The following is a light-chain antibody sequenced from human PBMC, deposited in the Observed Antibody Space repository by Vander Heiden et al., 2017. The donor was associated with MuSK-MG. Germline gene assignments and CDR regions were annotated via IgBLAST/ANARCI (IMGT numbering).Light chain of an antibody. Sequence: VSPHPPGTVSLSPGERATVSCRASQSVSSSYLAWYQQKPGQAPRLLIYGASSRATGIPDRFSGSGSRTGFTLTISRLEPEDYAVYYCQQYGSSPPITFGQGTRLEIK. CDR2: GAS. J-gene: IGKJ5*01. CDR1: QSVSSSY. V-gene: IGKV3-20*01. CDR3: QQYGSSPPIT.